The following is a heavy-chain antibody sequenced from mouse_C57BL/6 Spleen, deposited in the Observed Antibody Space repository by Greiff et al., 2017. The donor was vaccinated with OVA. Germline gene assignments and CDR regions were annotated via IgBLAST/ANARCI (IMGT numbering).Heavy chain of an antibody. J-gene: IGHJ3*01. CDR1: GFTFSDYG. CDR3: ARRGYYDYGEAWFAY. D-gene: IGHD2-4*01. Sequence: EVHLVESGGGLVKPGGSLKLSCAASGFTFSDYGMHWVRQAPEKGLEWVAYISSGSNTIYYADTVKGRFTISRDNAKNTLFLQMTSLRSEDTAMYYCARRGYYDYGEAWFAYWGQGTLVTVSA. V-gene: IGHV5-17*01. CDR2: ISSGSNTI.